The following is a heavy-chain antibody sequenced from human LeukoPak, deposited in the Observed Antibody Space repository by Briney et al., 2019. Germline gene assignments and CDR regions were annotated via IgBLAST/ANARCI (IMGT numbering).Heavy chain of an antibody. Sequence: RASVKVSCKVSGYTLTELSMHWVRQAPGKGLEWMGGFDPEDGETIYAQKFQGRVTMTEDTSTDTAYMELSSLRSEDTAVYYCATTRVAATPDSYYYYYGMDVWGQGTTVTVSS. CDR3: ATTRVAATPDSYYYYYGMDV. CDR2: FDPEDGET. V-gene: IGHV1-24*01. D-gene: IGHD2-15*01. J-gene: IGHJ6*02. CDR1: GYTLTELS.